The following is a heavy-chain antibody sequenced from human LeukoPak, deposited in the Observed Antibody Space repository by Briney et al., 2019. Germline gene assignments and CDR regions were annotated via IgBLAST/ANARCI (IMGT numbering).Heavy chain of an antibody. CDR3: ARVKGGDGSEKYYYYYYMDV. V-gene: IGHV4-61*02. J-gene: IGHJ6*03. Sequence: SETLSLTCTVSGGSISSNNYYWNWIRQPAGKGLEWIGRIYTSGSTSGSTNYNPSLKSRVTISVDTSKNQFSLKLSSVTAADTAVYYCARVKGGDGSEKYYYYYYMDVWGKGTTVTVSS. CDR2: IYT. D-gene: IGHD3-10*01. CDR1: GGSISSNNYY.